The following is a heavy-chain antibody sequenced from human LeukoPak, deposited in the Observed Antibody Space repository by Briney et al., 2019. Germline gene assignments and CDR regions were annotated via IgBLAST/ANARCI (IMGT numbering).Heavy chain of an antibody. Sequence: GGSLRLSCAASGFTFSNYGMYWVRQAPGKGLEWLAFTRYDGTKKYYGDSVKGRFTISRDNSKNTLYLQMTSLRAEDTAVYYCAKDGIVVAEIGSSFDHWGQGTLVTVSS. CDR1: GFTFSNYG. D-gene: IGHD3-22*01. V-gene: IGHV3-30*02. CDR3: AKDGIVVAEIGSSFDH. CDR2: TRYDGTKK. J-gene: IGHJ4*02.